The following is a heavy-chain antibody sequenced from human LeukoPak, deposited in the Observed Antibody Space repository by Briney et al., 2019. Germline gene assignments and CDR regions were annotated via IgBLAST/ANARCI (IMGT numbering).Heavy chain of an antibody. Sequence: SETLSLTCAVSGSSISSGYYWGWLRQPPGKGLEWIGSIYNSVSTYYNPSLRSRVTISVDTSKNQFSLKLSSVTAADTAVYYCARHVVVTAIPDYFDHWGQGTLVTVSS. CDR1: GSSISSGYY. V-gene: IGHV4-38-2*01. D-gene: IGHD2-21*02. CDR3: ARHVVVTAIPDYFDH. J-gene: IGHJ4*02. CDR2: IYNSVST.